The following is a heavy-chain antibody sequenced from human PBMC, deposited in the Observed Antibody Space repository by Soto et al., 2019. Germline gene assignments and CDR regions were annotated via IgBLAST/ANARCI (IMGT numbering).Heavy chain of an antibody. Sequence: SQTLSLTCAISGDSVSSNSAAWNWVRQSPSRGLEWLGRTYYRSKWNNDYAVSVKRRITINPDTSKNQFSLQLNSVTPEDTAVYYCAREAGDSSSWYFDYWGQATRVTVSS. CDR2: TYYRSKWNN. D-gene: IGHD6-13*01. CDR1: GDSVSSNSAA. V-gene: IGHV6-1*01. CDR3: AREAGDSSSWYFDY. J-gene: IGHJ4*02.